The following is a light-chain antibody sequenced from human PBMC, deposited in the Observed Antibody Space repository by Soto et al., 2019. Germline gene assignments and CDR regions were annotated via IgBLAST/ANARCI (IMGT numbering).Light chain of an antibody. CDR2: TAS. V-gene: IGKV3-20*01. CDR3: QQYDNSPLT. J-gene: IGKJ1*01. CDR1: QSLSRNY. Sequence: EIVLTQSPGTLSLSPGEGATLSCRASQSLSRNYLAWYQHKPGQAPRLLIYTASNRATGVPPRFSGSGSGTDFTLTISRLEPEDFALYYCQQYDNSPLTFGQGTKLEI.